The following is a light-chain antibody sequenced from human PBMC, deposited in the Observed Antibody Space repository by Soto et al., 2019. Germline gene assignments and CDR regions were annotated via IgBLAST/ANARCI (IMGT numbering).Light chain of an antibody. CDR1: QSTSSY. CDR2: AAS. V-gene: IGKV1-39*01. J-gene: IGKJ1*01. CDR3: QHYNSYSEA. Sequence: DIQMTQAPSSLSASVGDRVTITFRASQSTSSYLNWYQQKQGKAPKLLIYAASSLQSGVPSRFSGSGSGTEFTLTISSLQPDDFATYYCQHYNSYSEAFGQGTKVDIK.